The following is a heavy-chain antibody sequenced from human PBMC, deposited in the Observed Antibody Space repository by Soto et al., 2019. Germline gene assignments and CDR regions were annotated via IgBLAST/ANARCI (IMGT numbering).Heavy chain of an antibody. J-gene: IGHJ4*02. CDR2: IYYSGST. V-gene: IGHV4-59*01. CDR3: ARFEGSGRYFDY. D-gene: IGHD2-15*01. Sequence: PSETLSLACTVSGGSISSYYWSWIRQPPGKGLEWIGYIYYSGSTNYNPSLKSRVTISVDTSKNQFSLKLSSVTAADTAVYYCARFEGSGRYFDYWGQRTLVTVSS. CDR1: GGSISSYY.